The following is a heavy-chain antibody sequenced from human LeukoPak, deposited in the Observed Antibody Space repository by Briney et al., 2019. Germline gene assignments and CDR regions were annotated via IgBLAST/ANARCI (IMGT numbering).Heavy chain of an antibody. V-gene: IGHV1-2*02. J-gene: IGHJ4*02. Sequence: ASVKVSCKASGYTFTGHYLHWVRQPPGQGLEWMGWINPKNAGTNFAQRFQGRVTMTRDTSISTVYMELSRLRSDDTALYYCARTLYIAAVPGGFDYWGQGSLVTVSS. CDR3: ARTLYIAAVPGGFDY. CDR2: INPKNAGT. D-gene: IGHD6-13*01. CDR1: GYTFTGHY.